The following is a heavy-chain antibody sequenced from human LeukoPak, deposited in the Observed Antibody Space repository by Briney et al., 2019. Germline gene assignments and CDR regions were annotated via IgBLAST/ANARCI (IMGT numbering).Heavy chain of an antibody. D-gene: IGHD3-16*02. CDR2: INHSGST. J-gene: IGHJ6*03. CDR1: GGSFSGYY. Sequence: PSETLSLTCAVYGGSFSGYYWSWIRQPPGKGLEWIGEINHSGSTNYNPSLKSRVTISVDTSKNQFSLKLSSVTAADTAVYYCARRRYLYYYYMDVWGKGTTVTVSS. CDR3: ARRRYLYYYYMDV. V-gene: IGHV4-34*01.